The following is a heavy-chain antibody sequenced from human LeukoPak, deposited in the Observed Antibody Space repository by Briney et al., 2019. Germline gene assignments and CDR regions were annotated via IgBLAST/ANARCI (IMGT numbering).Heavy chain of an antibody. D-gene: IGHD5-12*01. Sequence: GGSLRLSCAASGFTSGLSLGSYWMNWVRQAPGKGLEWVASIKQDGSEQYYVDSVKGRFTISRDNAQSSLYLQMDSLRGEDTAVYYCARGIVATIIYYYYMDVWGKGTTVTVS. CDR2: IKQDGSEQ. J-gene: IGHJ6*03. CDR3: ARGIVATIIYYYYMDV. CDR1: GLSLGSYW. V-gene: IGHV3-7*04.